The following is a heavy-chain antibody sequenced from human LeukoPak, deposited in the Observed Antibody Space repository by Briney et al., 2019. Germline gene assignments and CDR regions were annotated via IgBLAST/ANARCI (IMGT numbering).Heavy chain of an antibody. V-gene: IGHV1-2*02. Sequence: ASVKVPCKASGYTFTGYFMHWVRQAPGQGLEWMGWISPNNGGTNYAQKFQGRVTMTRDTSISTAYMELSRLISDDTAVYYCARVGDDSSGDDAFDIWGQGTMVTVSS. CDR2: ISPNNGGT. J-gene: IGHJ3*02. D-gene: IGHD3-22*01. CDR1: GYTFTGYF. CDR3: ARVGDDSSGDDAFDI.